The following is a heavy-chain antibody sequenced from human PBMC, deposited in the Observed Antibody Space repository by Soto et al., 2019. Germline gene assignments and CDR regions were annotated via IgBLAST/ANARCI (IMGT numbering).Heavy chain of an antibody. CDR2: ISGSGGST. V-gene: IGHV3-23*01. D-gene: IGHD3-3*01. Sequence: EVQLLESGGGLVQPGGSLRLSCAASGFTFSSYAMSWVRQAPGKGLEWVSAISGSGGSTYYADSVKGRFTISRDNSKNTLYLQMNSLRAEDTAVYYCAKAYDFWSGYFYEGLWGAFDIWGQGTMVTVSS. CDR3: AKAYDFWSGYFYEGLWGAFDI. J-gene: IGHJ3*02. CDR1: GFTFSSYA.